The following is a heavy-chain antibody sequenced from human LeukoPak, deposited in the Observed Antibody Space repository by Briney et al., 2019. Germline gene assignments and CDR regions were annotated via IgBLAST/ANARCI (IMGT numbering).Heavy chain of an antibody. V-gene: IGHV3-23*01. J-gene: IGHJ3*02. D-gene: IGHD5-18*01. CDR3: AKAVGYSYDLDAFDI. Sequence: GGSLRLSCAASGFTFSSYAMSWVRQAPGKGLEWVSAISGSGGSTYYADSVKDRFTISRDNSKNTLYLQMNSLRAEDTAVYYCAKAVGYSYDLDAFDIWGQGTMVTVSS. CDR2: ISGSGGST. CDR1: GFTFSSYA.